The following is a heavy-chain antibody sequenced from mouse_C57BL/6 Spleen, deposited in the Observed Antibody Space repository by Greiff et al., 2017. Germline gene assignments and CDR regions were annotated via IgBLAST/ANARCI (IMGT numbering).Heavy chain of an antibody. CDR2: ISYSGST. Sequence: DVKLVESGPGMVKPSQSLSLTCTVTGYSITSGYDWHWIRHFPGNKLEWMGYISYSGSTNYNPSLKSRISITHDTSKNHFFLKLNSVTTEDTATYYCAREGDYYGSSYFDVWGTGTTVTVSS. D-gene: IGHD1-1*01. J-gene: IGHJ1*03. CDR3: AREGDYYGSSYFDV. CDR1: GYSITSGYD. V-gene: IGHV3-1*01.